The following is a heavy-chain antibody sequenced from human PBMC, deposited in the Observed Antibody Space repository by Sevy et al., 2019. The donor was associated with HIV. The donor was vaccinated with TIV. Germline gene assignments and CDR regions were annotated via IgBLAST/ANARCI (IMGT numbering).Heavy chain of an antibody. J-gene: IGHJ4*02. CDR1: GYTLTKLA. Sequence: ASVKVSCKVSGYTLTKLAMHWVRQAPGKGLEWMGTFDPEDGETIYAQKFQGRDTMTEDTSIDTAYMELSSLRSEDTAVFYCAITKDYYDNSGSPLDYWGQGTLVTVSS. D-gene: IGHD3-22*01. CDR3: AITKDYYDNSGSPLDY. CDR2: FDPEDGET. V-gene: IGHV1-24*01.